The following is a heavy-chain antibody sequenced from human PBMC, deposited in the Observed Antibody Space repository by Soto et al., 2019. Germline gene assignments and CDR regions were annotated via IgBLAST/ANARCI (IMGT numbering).Heavy chain of an antibody. Sequence: SVKVSCKASGGTFSSYAISWVRQAPGQGLEWMGGIIPIFGTANYAQKFQGRVTITADESTSTAYMELSSLRSEDTAVYYCARDVGNSRSSYYYYGMDVWGQGTTVTVSS. CDR2: IIPIFGTA. J-gene: IGHJ6*02. CDR3: ARDVGNSRSSYYYYGMDV. D-gene: IGHD6-6*01. CDR1: GGTFSSYA. V-gene: IGHV1-69*13.